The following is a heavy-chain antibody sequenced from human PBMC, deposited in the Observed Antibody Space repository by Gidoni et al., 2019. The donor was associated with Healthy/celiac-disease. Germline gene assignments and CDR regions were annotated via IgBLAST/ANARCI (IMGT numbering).Heavy chain of an antibody. CDR3: AKASSIAARGNYFDY. CDR1: GFTFSRYA. J-gene: IGHJ4*02. CDR2: ISGSGGST. D-gene: IGHD6-6*01. V-gene: IGHV3-23*01. Sequence: EVQLLESGGGLVQPGGSLRLSCAASGFTFSRYAMSWVRQAPGKGLEWVSAISGSGGSTYFADSVKGRFTISRDNSKNTLYLQMNSLRAEDTAVYYCAKASSIAARGNYFDYWGQGTLVTVSS.